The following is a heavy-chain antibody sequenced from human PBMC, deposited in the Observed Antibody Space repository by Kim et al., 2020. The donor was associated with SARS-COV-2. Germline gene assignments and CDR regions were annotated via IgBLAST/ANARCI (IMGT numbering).Heavy chain of an antibody. V-gene: IGHV3-30*18. CDR3: AKDLGLDYYDSSGYYGVDY. J-gene: IGHJ4*02. D-gene: IGHD3-22*01. CDR2: ISYDGSNK. CDR1: GFTFSSYG. Sequence: GGSLRLSCAASGFTFSSYGMHWVRQAPGKGLEWVAVISYDGSNKYYADSVKGRFTISRDNSKNTLYLQMNSLRAEDTAVYYCAKDLGLDYYDSSGYYGVDYWGQGTLVTVSS.